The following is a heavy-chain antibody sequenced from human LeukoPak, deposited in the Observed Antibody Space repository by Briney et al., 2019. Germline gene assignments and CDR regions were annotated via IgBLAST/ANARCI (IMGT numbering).Heavy chain of an antibody. CDR3: ARGEDPDDAFDI. Sequence: SETLSLTCTVSGGSISSSSYNWGWIRQPPGKGLEWIGSFDNSGSTYYNPSLKSRATISVDTSKDQFSLKLTSVTAADTAVYYCARGEDPDDAFDIWGQGTMVTVSS. J-gene: IGHJ3*02. V-gene: IGHV4-39*07. CDR2: FDNSGST. CDR1: GGSISSSSYN. D-gene: IGHD1-14*01.